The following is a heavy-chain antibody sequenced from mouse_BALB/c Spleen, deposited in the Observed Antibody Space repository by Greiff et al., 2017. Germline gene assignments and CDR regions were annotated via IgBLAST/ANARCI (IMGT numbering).Heavy chain of an antibody. V-gene: IGHV7-3*02. CDR3: ARDEDSDY. CDR2: IRNKANGYTT. Sequence: EVQGVESGGGLVQPGGSLRLSCATSGFTFTDYYMSWVRQPPGKALEWLGFIRNKANGYTTEYSASVKGRFTISRDNSQSILYLQMNTLRAEDSATYYCARDEDSDYWGQGTTLTVSS. J-gene: IGHJ2*01. CDR1: GFTFTDYY.